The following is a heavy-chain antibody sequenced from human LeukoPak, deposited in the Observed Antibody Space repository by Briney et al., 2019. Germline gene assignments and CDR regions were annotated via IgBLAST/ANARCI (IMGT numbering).Heavy chain of an antibody. V-gene: IGHV3-48*03. CDR1: GFTFSSYE. J-gene: IGHJ6*04. D-gene: IGHD3-10*02. CDR3: AELGITMIGGV. Sequence: PGGSLGLSCAASGFTFSSYEMNWVRQAPGKGLEWVSYISSSGSTIYYADSVKGRFTISRDNAKNSLYLQMNSLRAEDTAVYYFAELGITMIGGVWGKGTTVTISS. CDR2: ISSSGSTI.